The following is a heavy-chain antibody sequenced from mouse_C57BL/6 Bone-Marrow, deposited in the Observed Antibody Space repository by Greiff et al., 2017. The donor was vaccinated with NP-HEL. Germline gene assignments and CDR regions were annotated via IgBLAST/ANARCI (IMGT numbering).Heavy chain of an antibody. D-gene: IGHD1-1*01. V-gene: IGHV1-82*01. J-gene: IGHJ4*01. Sequence: VQGVESGPELVKPGASVKISCKASGYAFSSSWMNWVKQRPGKGLEWIGRIYPGDGDTNYNGKFKGKATLTADKSSSTAYMQLSSLTSEDSAVYFCARSKSQYYGSSYPFYYAMDYWGQGTSVTVSS. CDR1: GYAFSSSW. CDR3: ARSKSQYYGSSYPFYYAMDY. CDR2: IYPGDGDT.